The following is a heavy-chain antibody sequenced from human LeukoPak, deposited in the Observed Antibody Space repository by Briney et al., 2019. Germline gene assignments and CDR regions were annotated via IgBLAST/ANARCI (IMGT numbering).Heavy chain of an antibody. CDR1: GYSSTNYW. V-gene: IGHV5-51*03. CDR3: ARDLTASSKSGNAFDL. J-gene: IGHJ3*01. Sequence: LGESLKISCKGSGYSSTNYWIAWVRQLPGKGLEWMGIIWPGDSDSRYSPSFRGQVTFSADTSTSTAYLQWSSLKASDTAIYYCARDLTASSKSGNAFDLWGQGTMVTVSS. D-gene: IGHD6-6*01. CDR2: IWPGDSDS.